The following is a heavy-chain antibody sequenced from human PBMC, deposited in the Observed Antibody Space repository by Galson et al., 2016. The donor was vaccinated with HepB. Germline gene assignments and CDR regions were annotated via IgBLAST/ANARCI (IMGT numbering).Heavy chain of an antibody. J-gene: IGHJ5*02. V-gene: IGHV1-2*02. D-gene: IGHD5-12*01. CDR3: ARDRLGGYDYH. CDR2: INPNSGGT. Sequence: SVKVSCKASGYTFTGYYMHWVRPAPGQGLEWMGWINPNSGGTNYAQKFQGRVTMTRDTSISTAYMELSSLRSNDTAVYYCARDRLGGYDYHWGQGTLVTVSS. CDR1: GYTFTGYY.